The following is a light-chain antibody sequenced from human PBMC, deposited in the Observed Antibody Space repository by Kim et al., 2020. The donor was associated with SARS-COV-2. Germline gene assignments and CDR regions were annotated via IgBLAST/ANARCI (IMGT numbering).Light chain of an antibody. J-gene: IGLJ3*02. CDR2: WDS. V-gene: IGLV3-9*01. Sequence: GAVGQTATITCGGKNIGSKNVHGHQQTPGRAPVLVIYWDSNRPSRIPERLSGSNSGNTPSLTISRAHAGDGGDYFCPVWDSSSAVFCGGTQLTVL. CDR1: NIGSKN. CDR3: PVWDSSSAV.